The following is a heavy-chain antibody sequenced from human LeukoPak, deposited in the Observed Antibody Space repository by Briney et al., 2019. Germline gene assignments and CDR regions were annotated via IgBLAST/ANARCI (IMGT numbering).Heavy chain of an antibody. D-gene: IGHD6-6*01. CDR1: GFTFDDYA. Sequence: SLRLSCAASGFTFDDYAMHWVRQPPGKGLEWVSGISWNSDTIAYADSVKGRFTVSRDNAKNSLYLQMNSLRTDDMALYYCAKGAARRRFYYYMDVWGKGTTVTVSS. V-gene: IGHV3-9*03. CDR3: AKGAARRRFYYYMDV. CDR2: ISWNSDTI. J-gene: IGHJ6*03.